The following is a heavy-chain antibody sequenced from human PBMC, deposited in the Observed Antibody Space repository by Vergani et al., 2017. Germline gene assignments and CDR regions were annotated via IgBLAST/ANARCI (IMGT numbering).Heavy chain of an antibody. CDR3: ARGGGLTIFGVVVQNWFDP. CDR2: IVVGSGNT. CDR1: GFTFTSSA. Sequence: QMQLVQSGPEVKKPGTSVKVSCKASGFTFTSSAMQWVRQARGQRLEWIGWIVVGSGNTNYAQKFQERVTSTRDMSTSTAYMELSSLRSEDTAVYYCARGGGLTIFGVVVQNWFDPWGQGTLVTVSS. J-gene: IGHJ5*02. D-gene: IGHD3-3*01. V-gene: IGHV1-58*02.